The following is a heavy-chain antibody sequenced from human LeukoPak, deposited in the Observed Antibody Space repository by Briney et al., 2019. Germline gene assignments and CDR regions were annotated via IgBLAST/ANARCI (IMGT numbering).Heavy chain of an antibody. J-gene: IGHJ4*02. CDR2: IYTSGTT. V-gene: IGHV4-4*07. CDR3: ARELLNCSGGSCYKAYDY. Sequence: SETLSLTCTVSGGSISSYYWSWIRQPAGKGLEWIGRIYTSGTTNYNPSLKSRVTISVDTSKNQFSLKLSSVTAADTAVYYCARELLNCSGGSCYKAYDYWGQGTLVTVSS. CDR1: GGSISSYY. D-gene: IGHD2-15*01.